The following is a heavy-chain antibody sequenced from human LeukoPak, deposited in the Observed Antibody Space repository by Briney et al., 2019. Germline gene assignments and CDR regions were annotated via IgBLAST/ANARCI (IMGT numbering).Heavy chain of an antibody. CDR1: GFTFSSYG. CDR2: IRYDGSNK. D-gene: IGHD1-7*01. J-gene: IGHJ6*03. V-gene: IGHV3-30*02. CDR3: AKGPTGTGTTLYYYYYYMDV. Sequence: GGSLRLSCAASGFTFSSYGMHWVRQAPGKGLGWVAFIRYDGSNKYYADSVKGRFTISRDNSKNTLYLQMNSLRAEDTAVYYCAKGPTGTGTTLYYYYYYMDVWGKGTTVTVSS.